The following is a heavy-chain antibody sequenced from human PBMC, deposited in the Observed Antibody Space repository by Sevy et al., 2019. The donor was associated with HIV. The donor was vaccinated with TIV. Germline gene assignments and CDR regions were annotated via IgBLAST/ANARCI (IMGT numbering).Heavy chain of an antibody. CDR1: GFSFTDFW. CDR2: INQDGSEM. CDR3: AGRYFDL. Sequence: GGSLRLSCKASGFSFTDFWMQWVRQVPGKGPEWVANINQDGSEMYYVDSVKGRFTISRDNAESALYLQMHGLRAEDAATCFCAGRYFDLWGQGTVVTVS. V-gene: IGHV3-7*01. J-gene: IGHJ4*02.